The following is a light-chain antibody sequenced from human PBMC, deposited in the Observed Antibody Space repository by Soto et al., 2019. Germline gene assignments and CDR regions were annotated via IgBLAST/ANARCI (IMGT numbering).Light chain of an antibody. Sequence: EIVLTQSPGTLSLSPGERATLSCRASQSVSSSSLAWYQQKPGQAPRLLIYGASSRATGIPVRFSGSESGTDFTLIISRLEPEDFAVYYCQHYGSSPSFGGGTKVEIK. CDR2: GAS. CDR1: QSVSSSS. J-gene: IGKJ4*01. V-gene: IGKV3-20*01. CDR3: QHYGSSPS.